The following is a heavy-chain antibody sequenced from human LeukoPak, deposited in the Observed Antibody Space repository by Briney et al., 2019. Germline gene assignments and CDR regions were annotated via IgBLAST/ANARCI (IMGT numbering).Heavy chain of an antibody. CDR2: IFNRGST. V-gene: IGHV4-59*11. Sequence: SETLPLTCTVSGGSINSHYWSWIRQPPGKRLEWIGYIFNRGSTNYNPSLRSRVSMSVDTSRDQYSLRLSPVTAADTAIYYCASRPAGTTWYGIFDYWSQGTLVTVSS. J-gene: IGHJ4*02. CDR3: ASRPAGTTWYGIFDY. CDR1: GGSINSHY. D-gene: IGHD6-13*01.